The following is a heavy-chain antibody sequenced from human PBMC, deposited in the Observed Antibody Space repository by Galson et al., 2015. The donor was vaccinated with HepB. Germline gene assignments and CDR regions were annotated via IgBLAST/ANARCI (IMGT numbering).Heavy chain of an antibody. V-gene: IGHV2-70*01. CDR1: GFSLSTSGMY. CDR3: ARTECPHFYDSSGYYYFDY. D-gene: IGHD3-22*01. J-gene: IGHJ4*02. CDR2: IDWDDDK. Sequence: PALVKPTQTLTLTCTFSGFSLSTSGMYVSWIRQPPGKALEWLALIDWDDDKYYSTSLKTRPTISKDTSKNQVVLTMTNMDPVDTATYYCARTECPHFYDSSGYYYFDYWGQGTLVTVSS.